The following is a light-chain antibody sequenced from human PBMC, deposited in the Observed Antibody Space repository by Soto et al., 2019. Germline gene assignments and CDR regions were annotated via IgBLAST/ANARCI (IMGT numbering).Light chain of an antibody. V-gene: IGKV1-12*01. CDR3: QQTNSFRFT. CDR1: QDISSW. Sequence: DIQMTQSPSSVSASVGDRVTITCRASQDISSWLAWYQQKPGKAPKLLIYTASSLQSGVPSRFSGSGSGTDFTLTISSMQPEDFATYYCQQTNSFRFTFGPGTKVDIK. CDR2: TAS. J-gene: IGKJ3*01.